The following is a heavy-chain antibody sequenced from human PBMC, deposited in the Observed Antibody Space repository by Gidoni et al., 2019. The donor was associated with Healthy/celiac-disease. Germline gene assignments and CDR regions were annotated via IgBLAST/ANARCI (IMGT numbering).Heavy chain of an antibody. Sequence: EVQLVESGGGLVQPGGSLRLSCAASGFTFSSYEMNWVRQAPGKGLEWVSYISSSGSTIYYADSVKGRFTISRDNAKNSLYLQMNSRRAEDTAVYYCARGRGDMAFDIWGQGTMVTVSS. D-gene: IGHD2-21*01. V-gene: IGHV3-48*03. CDR1: GFTFSSYE. CDR2: ISSSGSTI. J-gene: IGHJ3*02. CDR3: ARGRGDMAFDI.